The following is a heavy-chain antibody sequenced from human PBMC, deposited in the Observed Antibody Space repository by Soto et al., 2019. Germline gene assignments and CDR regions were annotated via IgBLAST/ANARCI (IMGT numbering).Heavy chain of an antibody. CDR3: ARRYGSAFDF. V-gene: IGHV4-59*01. CDR2: IYYSGST. CDR1: RECMNSSV. D-gene: IGHD3-10*01. Sequence: SRECMNSSVLALIRQPPGKGLEWIGYIYYSGSTNYNPSLKSRVTISVDTSKNQFSLKLSSVTAADTAVYYCARRYGSAFDFWGQGTMVTVSS. J-gene: IGHJ3*01.